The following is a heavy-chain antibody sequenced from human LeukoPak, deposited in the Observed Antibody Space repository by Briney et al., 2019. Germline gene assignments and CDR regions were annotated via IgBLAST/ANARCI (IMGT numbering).Heavy chain of an antibody. CDR1: GFIFSNDA. V-gene: IGHV3-33*01. CDR3: VRDPSGSGFAFDS. D-gene: IGHD1-1*01. J-gene: IGHJ4*02. CDR2: IWFDGGNK. Sequence: PGGSLRLSCAASGFIFSNDAMHRVRQAPGKGLEWVAFIWFDGGNKHYADSVKGRFTISRDNSEDTLYLQMNSLRAEDTAVYYCVRDPSGSGFAFDSWGQGALVTVSS.